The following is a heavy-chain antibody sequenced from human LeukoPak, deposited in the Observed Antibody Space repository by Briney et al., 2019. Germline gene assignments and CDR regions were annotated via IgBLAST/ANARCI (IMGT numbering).Heavy chain of an antibody. CDR3: ARVLRHIVVVTAIPYWFDP. D-gene: IGHD2-21*02. V-gene: IGHV4-34*01. J-gene: IGHJ5*02. CDR1: GGSFSGYY. CDR2: INHSGST. Sequence: SETLSLTCAVYGGSFSGYYRSWIRQPPGKGLEWIGEINHSGSTNYNPSLKSRATISVDTSKNQFSLKLSSVTAADTAVYYCARVLRHIVVVTAIPYWFDPWGQGTLVTVSS.